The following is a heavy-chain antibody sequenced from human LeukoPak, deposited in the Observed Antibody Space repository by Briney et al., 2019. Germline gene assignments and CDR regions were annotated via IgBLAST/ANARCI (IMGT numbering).Heavy chain of an antibody. CDR2: INPNSGGT. CDR3: ARVGFGVASYYMDV. Sequence: ASVKVSCKASGYTFTGYYMHWVRQAPGQALEWMGWINPNSGGTNYAQKFQGRVTMTRDTSISTTYMELSRLRSDDTAVYYCARVGFGVASYYMDVWGKGTTVTVSS. J-gene: IGHJ6*03. D-gene: IGHD3-3*01. V-gene: IGHV1-2*02. CDR1: GYTFTGYY.